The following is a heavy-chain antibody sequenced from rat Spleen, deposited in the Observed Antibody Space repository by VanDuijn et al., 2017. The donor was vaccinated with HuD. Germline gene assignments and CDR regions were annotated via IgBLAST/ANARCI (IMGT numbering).Heavy chain of an antibody. J-gene: IGHJ2*01. CDR1: GFTFSNYG. Sequence: EVQLVESGGALVQPGGSLKVSCAASGFTFSNYGTHWIRQAPTKGLEWVASISPSGGITYYRDSVKGRFTISRDNAKNTQYLQMDSLRSEDTATYYCGRHYHTSYIYFDYWGQGVMVTVSS. D-gene: IGHD1-2*01. CDR3: GRHYHTSYIYFDY. CDR2: ISPSGGIT. V-gene: IGHV5S13*01.